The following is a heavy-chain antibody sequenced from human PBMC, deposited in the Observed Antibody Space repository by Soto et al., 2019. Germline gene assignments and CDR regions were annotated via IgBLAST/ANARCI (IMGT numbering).Heavy chain of an antibody. CDR3: ARGAYRGGSTFDY. V-gene: IGHV1-69*01. CDR1: GGTFSSYT. CDR2: IIPIFKTP. J-gene: IGHJ4*02. D-gene: IGHD1-26*01. Sequence: QVQLVQSGAEVKKPGSSVMVSCKASGGTFSSYTFSWVRQAPGQGLEWMGGIIPIFKTPHYARKFQGRVTITADESTSTAYMEMSSLRSEDAAVYYCARGAYRGGSTFDYWGQGTLVTVSS.